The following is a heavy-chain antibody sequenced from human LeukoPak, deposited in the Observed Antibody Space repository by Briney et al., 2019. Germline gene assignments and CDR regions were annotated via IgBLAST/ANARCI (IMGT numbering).Heavy chain of an antibody. Sequence: GGSLRLSCAASGFTFSSSAMNWVRQAPGKGLEWVSSISSSSSYIYYADSVKGRFTISRDNAKNSLYLQMNSLRAEDTAVYYCARGGWPYYFDYWGQGTLVTVSS. CDR3: ARGGWPYYFDY. V-gene: IGHV3-21*01. D-gene: IGHD6-19*01. J-gene: IGHJ4*02. CDR1: GFTFSSSA. CDR2: ISSSSSYI.